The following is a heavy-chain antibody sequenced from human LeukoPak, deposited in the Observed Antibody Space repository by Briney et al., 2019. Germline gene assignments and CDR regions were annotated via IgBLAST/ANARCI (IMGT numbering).Heavy chain of an antibody. J-gene: IGHJ4*02. CDR1: GFTFSTYT. CDR2: IGSSGGGI. Sequence: GGSLRLSCAASGFTFSTYTMYWVRHPPGKRLEWVSIIGSSGGGIHYADSVKGRFTISRDNSKNALYLQMNSLRVEDTAVYYCAKDRSLQNFDYWGQGTLVTVSS. V-gene: IGHV3-23*01. CDR3: AKDRSLQNFDY.